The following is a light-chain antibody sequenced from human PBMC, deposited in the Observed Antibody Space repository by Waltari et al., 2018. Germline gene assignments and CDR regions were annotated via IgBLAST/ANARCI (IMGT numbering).Light chain of an antibody. CDR2: ATS. CDR1: QGIRNN. V-gene: IGKV1-6*01. CDR3: LQDYNYPWT. J-gene: IGKJ1*01. Sequence: AIQMTQSPSSLSALVGDRVTITCRASQGIRNNLGWYQQQPGKAPKLLMYATSTLQSGVPSRFSGSGSGTDFTLTISSLQPEDFATYYCLQDYNYPWTFGQGTKVEIK.